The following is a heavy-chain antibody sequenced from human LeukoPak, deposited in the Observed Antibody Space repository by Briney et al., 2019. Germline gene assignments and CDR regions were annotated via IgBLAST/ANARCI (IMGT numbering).Heavy chain of an antibody. V-gene: IGHV3-11*04. D-gene: IGHD7-27*01. J-gene: IGHJ6*02. CDR2: IGSSGSTI. Sequence: KPGGSLRLSCVASGFIFKNYYMSWIRQAPGKGLEWVSYIGSSGSTIYYADSVKGRFTISRDNAKNSLYLQMNSLRADDTAVYYCARAGDILLVSYFHYYGMDVWGQGTTVIVSS. CDR3: ARAGDILLVSYFHYYGMDV. CDR1: GFIFKNYY.